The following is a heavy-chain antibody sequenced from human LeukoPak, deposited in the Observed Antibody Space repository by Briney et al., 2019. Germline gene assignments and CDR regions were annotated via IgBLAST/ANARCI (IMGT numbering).Heavy chain of an antibody. Sequence: PSETLSLTCAVYGGSFSGYYWSWIRQPPGKGLEWIGEINHSGSTNYNPSLKNRVTISVDTSKNQFSLKLSSVTAADTAVYYCATSGGSSQLDVWGKGTTVTVSS. J-gene: IGHJ6*04. D-gene: IGHD2-15*01. CDR3: ATSGGSSQLDV. CDR2: INHSGST. CDR1: GGSFSGYY. V-gene: IGHV4-34*01.